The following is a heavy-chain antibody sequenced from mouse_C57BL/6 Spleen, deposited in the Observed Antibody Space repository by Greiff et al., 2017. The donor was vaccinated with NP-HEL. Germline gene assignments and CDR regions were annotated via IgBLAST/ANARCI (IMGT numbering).Heavy chain of an antibody. CDR1: GYTFTDYE. Sequence: QVQLQQSGAELVRPGASVTLSCKASGYTFTDYEMHWVKQTPVHGLEWIGAIDPETGGTAYNQKFKGKAILTADKSSSTAYMELRSLTSEDSAVYYCTRWDSPSAMDYWGQGTSVTVSS. D-gene: IGHD2-12*01. CDR2: IDPETGGT. CDR3: TRWDSPSAMDY. V-gene: IGHV1-15*01. J-gene: IGHJ4*01.